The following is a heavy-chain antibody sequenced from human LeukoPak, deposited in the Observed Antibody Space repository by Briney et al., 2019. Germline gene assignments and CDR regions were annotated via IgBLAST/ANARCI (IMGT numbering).Heavy chain of an antibody. Sequence: PGGSLRLFCAASGFTFSDYYMSWIRQAPGKGLEWVSYISSSGSTIYYADSVKGRFTISRDNAKNSLYLQMNSLRAEDTAVYYCARDLYSSYAPSDYWGQGTLVTVSS. V-gene: IGHV3-11*01. CDR3: ARDLYSSYAPSDY. D-gene: IGHD6-19*01. CDR2: ISSSGSTI. J-gene: IGHJ4*02. CDR1: GFTFSDYY.